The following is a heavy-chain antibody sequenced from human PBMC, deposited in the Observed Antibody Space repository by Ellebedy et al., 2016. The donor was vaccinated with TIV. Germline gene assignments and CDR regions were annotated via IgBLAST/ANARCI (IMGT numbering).Heavy chain of an antibody. CDR3: AKRDGQN. V-gene: IGHV3-23*01. CDR1: GFTLRSSV. D-gene: IGHD5-24*01. J-gene: IGHJ4*01. CDR2: MSSSDRGT. Sequence: PGGSLRLSCVVSGFTLRSSVMSWVRQAPGKGLEWVSAMSSSDRGTYYADSVRGRFTISSDNSGTTLFLQMNNLRAEDTAVYYCAKRDGQNWGHGTLVTVSS.